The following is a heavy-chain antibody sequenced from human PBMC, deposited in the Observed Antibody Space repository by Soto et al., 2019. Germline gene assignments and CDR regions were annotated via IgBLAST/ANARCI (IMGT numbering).Heavy chain of an antibody. J-gene: IGHJ6*02. D-gene: IGHD6-6*01. CDR2: IIPIFGTA. CDR1: GGTFSSYS. CDR3: ASLHSSSSRADYYYGMDV. Sequence: ASVNVSCKSSGGTFSSYSISWVRQAPGQGLEWMGGIIPIFGTANYAQKFQGRVTITADKSTSTAYMELSSLRSEDTAVYYCASLHSSSSRADYYYGMDVWGQGTTVTVSS. V-gene: IGHV1-69*06.